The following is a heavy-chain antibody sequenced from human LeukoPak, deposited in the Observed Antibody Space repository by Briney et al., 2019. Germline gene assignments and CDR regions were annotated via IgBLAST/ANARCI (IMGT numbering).Heavy chain of an antibody. J-gene: IGHJ6*03. D-gene: IGHD1-14*01. CDR3: ARGSRTWDYYYMDV. Sequence: GGSLRLSCAASGFTFSSYSMNWVRQAPGKGLEWVSSISSSSSYIYYADSVKGRFTISRDNAKNSLYLQMNSLRAEDTAVYYCARGSRTWDYYYMDVWGKGTTVTVSS. V-gene: IGHV3-21*01. CDR2: ISSSSSYI. CDR1: GFTFSSYS.